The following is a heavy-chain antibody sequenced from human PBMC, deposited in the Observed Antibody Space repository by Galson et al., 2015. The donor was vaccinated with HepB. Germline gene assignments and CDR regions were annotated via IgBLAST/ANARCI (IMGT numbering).Heavy chain of an antibody. D-gene: IGHD1-1*01. J-gene: IGHJ4*01. CDR1: GFSFSSYE. CDR2: INSDGTTT. CDR3: ARGSGRHVGTRIGY. Sequence: SLRLSCAASGFSFSSYEMNWVRQAPGKGLEWVSYINSDGTTTHGADSVKGRFTISRDNAKNSLHLQMNSLRDEDTAVYYCARGSGRHVGTRIGYWGQGARVTVSS. V-gene: IGHV3-48*03.